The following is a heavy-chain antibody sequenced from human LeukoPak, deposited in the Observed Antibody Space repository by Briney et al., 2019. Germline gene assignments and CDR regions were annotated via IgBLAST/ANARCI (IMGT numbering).Heavy chain of an antibody. CDR3: AREASDAFDI. J-gene: IGHJ3*02. V-gene: IGHV3-33*08. CDR1: GFTFSSYA. CDR2: IWYDGSTK. Sequence: PGGSLRLSCSASGFTFSSYAMHWVRQAPGKGLEWVALIWYDGSTKNYADSVKGRFTISRDNSKNTLFLQMNSLRAEDTAVYYCAREASDAFDIWGQGTMVTVSS.